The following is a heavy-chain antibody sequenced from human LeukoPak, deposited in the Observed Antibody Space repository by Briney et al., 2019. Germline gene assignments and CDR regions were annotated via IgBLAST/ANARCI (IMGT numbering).Heavy chain of an antibody. CDR2: IYYSGST. V-gene: IGHV4-31*03. CDR1: GGSISSGGYY. Sequence: TASETLSLTCTVSGGSISSGGYYWSWIRQHPGKGLEWIGYIYYSGSTYYNPSLKSRVTISVDTSKNQFSLKLSSVTAADTAVYYCARSTVVTPFDHWGQGTLVTVSS. D-gene: IGHD4-17*01. J-gene: IGHJ4*02. CDR3: ARSTVVTPFDH.